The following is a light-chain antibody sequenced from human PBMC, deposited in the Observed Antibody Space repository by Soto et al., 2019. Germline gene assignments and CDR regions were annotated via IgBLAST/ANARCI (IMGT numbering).Light chain of an antibody. Sequence: QPVLTQPPSASASLGASVTLTCTLSSGYSNYKVDWYQQRPGKGPRFVMRVGTGGMVGSKGNGITGRNSVMGSGLNRYLTIKNIQEEDGGDYHCGADHGSGSNFVVFGGGSEVTVL. CDR3: GADHGSGSNFVV. V-gene: IGLV9-49*01. CDR2: VGTGGMVG. CDR1: SGYSNYK. J-gene: IGLJ2*01.